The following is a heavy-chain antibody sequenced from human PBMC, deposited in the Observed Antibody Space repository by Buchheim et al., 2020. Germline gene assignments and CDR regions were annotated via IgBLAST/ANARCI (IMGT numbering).Heavy chain of an antibody. J-gene: IGHJ2*01. CDR2: MHNSGST. CDR3: ARDQGYSGYYLWYFDL. V-gene: IGHV4-61*08. D-gene: IGHD5-18*01. Sequence: QVQLQESGPGLLKPSETLSLTCTVSGGSVSSGVYSWSWIRQPPGEGLEWIGYMHNSGSTIYNPSLKSRVTISVDTSKNQFSLKLSSVTAADTGVYYCARDQGYSGYYLWYFDLWGRGTL. CDR1: GGSVSSGVYS.